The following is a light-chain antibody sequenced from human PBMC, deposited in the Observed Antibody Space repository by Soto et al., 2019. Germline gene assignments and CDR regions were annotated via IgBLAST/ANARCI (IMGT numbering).Light chain of an antibody. CDR2: LGS. V-gene: IGKV2-28*01. CDR3: MKALQTRT. J-gene: IGKJ1*01. CDR1: QSLLHSNGYNY. Sequence: DIVMTHSPLSLPVTPGEPASISCRSSQSLLHSNGYNYLDWYLQKPGQSPQLLIYLGSYRASGVPDRFSGSASGTDFTLKISRVEAEDVGVYYCMKALQTRTFGQGTK.